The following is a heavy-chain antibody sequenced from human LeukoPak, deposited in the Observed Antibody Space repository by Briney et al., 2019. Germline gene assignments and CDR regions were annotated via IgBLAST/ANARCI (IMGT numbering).Heavy chain of an antibody. Sequence: PGGSLRLSCAASGFTFSSYEMNWVRQAPGKGLEWVSAISGSGGSTYYADSVKGRFTISRDNSKNTLYLQMNSLRAEDTAVYYCAKPYCSGGSCYSFSDYWGQGTLVTVSS. V-gene: IGHV3-23*01. CDR3: AKPYCSGGSCYSFSDY. CDR1: GFTFSSYE. D-gene: IGHD2-15*01. J-gene: IGHJ4*02. CDR2: ISGSGGST.